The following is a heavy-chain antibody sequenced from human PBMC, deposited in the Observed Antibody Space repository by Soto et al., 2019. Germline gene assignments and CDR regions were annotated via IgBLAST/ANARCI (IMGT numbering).Heavy chain of an antibody. J-gene: IGHJ6*02. CDR2: ISGSGSTI. D-gene: IGHD1-1*01. CDR3: AGALENPYFYYGLNV. V-gene: IGHV3-11*04. Sequence: GGSLRLSCAASGFTFTDYYMSWIRQAPGKGLEWVSYISGSGSTIYYAASVKGRFTISRDNAKNSLYLQMNSLRVEDTATYYCAGALENPYFYYGLNVWGQGTTVTVSS. CDR1: GFTFTDYY.